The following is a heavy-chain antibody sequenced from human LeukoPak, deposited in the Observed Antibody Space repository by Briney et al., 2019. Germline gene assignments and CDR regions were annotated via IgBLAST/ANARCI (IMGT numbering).Heavy chain of an antibody. J-gene: IGHJ4*02. CDR3: AREARGSSSWYGFNFDY. CDR1: GYTFSSYG. Sequence: ASVKVSCKASGYTFSSYGISWVRQAPGQGLEWMGRIIPMLGIANYAQNYQGRVTITADKSTNTAYMELSSLRSEDTAVYYCAREARGSSSWYGFNFDYWGQGTLVTVSS. D-gene: IGHD6-13*01. V-gene: IGHV1-69*04. CDR2: IIPMLGIA.